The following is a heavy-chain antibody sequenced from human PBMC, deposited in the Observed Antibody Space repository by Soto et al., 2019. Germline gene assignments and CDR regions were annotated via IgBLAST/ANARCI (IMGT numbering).Heavy chain of an antibody. V-gene: IGHV4-39*01. Sequence: SDTLSLTCTVTGCSISSRGYYWGWIRQPPGKGLEWIGSIYYSGSTYNNPSLRSRVSMSIDTSKDQFSLKLKAVTAADTALYFCVGMRHSVVNKADFERWGPGSMVIVSS. J-gene: IGHJ5*02. CDR3: VGMRHSVVNKADFER. CDR1: GCSISSRGYY. CDR2: IYYSGST. D-gene: IGHD2-21*01.